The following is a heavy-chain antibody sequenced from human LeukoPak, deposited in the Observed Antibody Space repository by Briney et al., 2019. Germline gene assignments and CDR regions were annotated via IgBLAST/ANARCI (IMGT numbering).Heavy chain of an antibody. Sequence: GGSLRLSCAASGFTFNRSWLDWVRQAPGRGLEWVANMDPSGSQKRYVDSVKGRFTISKDNPGTSLYLEMNSLRTEDTAIYYCAIWASGNYWGQGTLVTVSS. D-gene: IGHD3-10*01. J-gene: IGHJ4*02. CDR3: AIWASGNY. CDR2: MDPSGSQK. V-gene: IGHV3-7*01. CDR1: GFTFNRSW.